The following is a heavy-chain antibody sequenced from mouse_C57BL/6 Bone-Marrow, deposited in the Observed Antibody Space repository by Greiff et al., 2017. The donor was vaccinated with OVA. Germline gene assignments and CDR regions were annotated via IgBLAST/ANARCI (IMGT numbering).Heavy chain of an antibody. V-gene: IGHV5-17*01. D-gene: IGHD2-3*01. CDR3: ARRRWLHYYYAMDY. CDR1: GFTFSDYG. CDR2: ISSGSSTI. J-gene: IGHJ4*01. Sequence: EVHLVESGGGLVKPGGSLKLSCAASGFTFSDYGMHWVRQAPEKGLEWVAYISSGSSTIYYADTVKGRFTISRDNAKNTLFLQMTSLRSEDTAMYYCARRRWLHYYYAMDYWGQGTSVTVSS.